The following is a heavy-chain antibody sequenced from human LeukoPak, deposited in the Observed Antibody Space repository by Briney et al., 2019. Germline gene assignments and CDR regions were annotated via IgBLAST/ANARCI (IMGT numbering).Heavy chain of an antibody. D-gene: IGHD3-22*01. Sequence: GGSLRLSCAASGFSFSRYSVNWVRQAPGKGVEWIASIDSGSTYIFYADSVKGRFTISRDNTKKSLYLHLNRLRVEDTAIYYCAKAGYYYDMDYWGQGTLVTVSS. CDR2: IDSGSTYI. CDR1: GFSFSRYS. V-gene: IGHV3-21*01. CDR3: AKAGYYYDMDY. J-gene: IGHJ4*02.